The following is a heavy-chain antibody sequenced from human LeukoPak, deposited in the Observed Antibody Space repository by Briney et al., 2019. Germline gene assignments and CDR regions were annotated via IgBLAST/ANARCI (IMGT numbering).Heavy chain of an antibody. D-gene: IGHD3-10*01. V-gene: IGHV4-39*01. CDR3: ARGAPHYYGSGSYPY. CDR1: GGSISSSSYY. J-gene: IGHJ4*02. Sequence: PSETLSLTCTVSGGSISSSSYYWGWIRQPPGKGLEWIGSIYYSGSTYYNPSLKSRVTISVDTSKNQFSLKLSSVTAADTAVYYCARGAPHYYGSGSYPYWGQGTLVTVSS. CDR2: IYYSGST.